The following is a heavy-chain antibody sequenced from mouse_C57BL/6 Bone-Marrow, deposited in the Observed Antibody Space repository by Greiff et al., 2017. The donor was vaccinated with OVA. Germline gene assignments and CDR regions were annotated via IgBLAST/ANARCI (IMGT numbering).Heavy chain of an antibody. CDR1: GFTFTDYY. V-gene: IGHV7-3*01. J-gene: IGHJ4*01. CDR3: AITTVVGPGAMDY. CDR2: IRNKANGYTT. D-gene: IGHD1-1*01. Sequence: EVMLVESGGGLVQPGGSLSLSCAASGFTFTDYYMSWVRQPPGKALEWLGFIRNKANGYTTEYSASVKGRFTISRDNSQSILYLQMNALRAEDSATYYCAITTVVGPGAMDYWGQGTSVTVSS.